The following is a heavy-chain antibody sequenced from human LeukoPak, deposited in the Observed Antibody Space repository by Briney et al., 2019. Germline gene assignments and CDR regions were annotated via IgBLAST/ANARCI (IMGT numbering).Heavy chain of an antibody. CDR3: VRDQGADYSSSWYDY. J-gene: IGHJ4*02. CDR1: GFTFSTYS. Sequence: GGSLRLSCAASGFTFSTYSMNWVRQAPGKGLEWVSYISTGSGTIYYAESVKGRFTMSRDNAKNSMYLQMNSLRVEDTAVYYCVRDQGADYSSSWYDYWGQGTLVTVSS. CDR2: ISTGSGTI. D-gene: IGHD6-13*01. V-gene: IGHV3-48*04.